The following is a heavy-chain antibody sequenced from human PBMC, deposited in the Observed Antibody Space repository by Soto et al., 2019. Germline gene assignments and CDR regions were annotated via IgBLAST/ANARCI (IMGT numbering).Heavy chain of an antibody. D-gene: IGHD4-17*01. CDR1: GYSFTNYW. CDR3: ARHGFYGDYSSNYFDP. J-gene: IGHJ5*02. Sequence: GESLKISCKGSGYSFTNYWIAWVRQMPGKGLEYMGIIYPSDSDTRYSPSFQGQVTISADKSISTAYLQWSSLKASDTAIYYCARHGFYGDYSSNYFDPWGQGTLVTVSS. CDR2: IYPSDSDT. V-gene: IGHV5-51*01.